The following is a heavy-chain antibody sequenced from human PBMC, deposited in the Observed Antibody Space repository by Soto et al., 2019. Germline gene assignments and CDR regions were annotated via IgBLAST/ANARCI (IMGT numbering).Heavy chain of an antibody. CDR2: ITGTGGNT. CDR1: GFPLSTYG. Sequence: EVQLLESGGGLVQPGGSLRLSCAASGFPLSTYGMTWVRQAPGKGLEWVSAITGTGGNTYYVDSVKGRFTSSRDNSKNMLYLQMNSLRVEDTAVYYCARIRGYWYGLDVWCQGTTVTVSS. CDR3: ARIRGYWYGLDV. J-gene: IGHJ6*02. V-gene: IGHV3-23*01.